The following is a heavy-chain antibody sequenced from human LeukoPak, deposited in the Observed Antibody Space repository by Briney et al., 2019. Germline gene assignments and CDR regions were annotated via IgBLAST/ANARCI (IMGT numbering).Heavy chain of an antibody. CDR1: GFTFSGSA. CDR3: TRSTAQAGGTYYAFDI. J-gene: IGHJ3*02. D-gene: IGHD2-15*01. Sequence: GGSLKLSCAASGFTFSGSAMHWVRQASGKGLEWVGRIRSKANSYATAYAASVKGRFTISRDDSKNTAYLQMNSLKTEDTAVYYCTRSTAQAGGTYYAFDIWGQGTMVIVSS. V-gene: IGHV3-73*01. CDR2: IRSKANSYAT.